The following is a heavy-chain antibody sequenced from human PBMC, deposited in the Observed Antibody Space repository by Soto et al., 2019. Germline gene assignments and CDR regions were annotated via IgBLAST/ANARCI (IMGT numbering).Heavy chain of an antibody. Sequence: QVQLLQSSPRLVKPSETLSLTCTVASGSISSYYWSWLRQPPGKGLEWIGYAYYSGTTNYNSSLKSRVTISIDTSKNQFSLTLNSVTAADTAVYYCARTPFYYFGLGTHLYYSDFWDQGALVIVSS. D-gene: IGHD3-10*01. CDR2: AYYSGTT. V-gene: IGHV4-59*01. J-gene: IGHJ4*02. CDR3: ARTPFYYFGLGTHLYYSDF. CDR1: SGSISSYY.